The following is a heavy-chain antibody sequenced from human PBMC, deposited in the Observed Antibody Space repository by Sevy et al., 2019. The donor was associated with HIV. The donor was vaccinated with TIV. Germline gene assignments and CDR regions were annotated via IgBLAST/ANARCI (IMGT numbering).Heavy chain of an antibody. Sequence: GGSLRLSCEASGFTFSSYAMGWVRQAPGKGLQWVSSISSSGAKTYYADSVRGRFTISRDNSKNTRYVQMNSLRAEDTAVYYCAKDHSLEDYYDSSGYFYAGDFDVWGQGTMVTVSS. V-gene: IGHV3-23*01. D-gene: IGHD3-22*01. CDR1: GFTFSSYA. CDR2: ISSSGAKT. CDR3: AKDHSLEDYYDSSGYFYAGDFDV. J-gene: IGHJ3*01.